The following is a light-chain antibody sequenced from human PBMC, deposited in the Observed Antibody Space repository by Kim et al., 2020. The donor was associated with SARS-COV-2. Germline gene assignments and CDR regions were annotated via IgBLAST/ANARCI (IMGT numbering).Light chain of an antibody. V-gene: IGKV1-27*01. CDR1: QGISNY. CDR2: AAS. Sequence: ASVGDRGTITCRASQGISNYLAWYQQKPGKVPKLLIYAASALQSGVPSRFSGSGSGTDFTLPISSLQPEDVATYYCQKYNSAPRTFGQGTKVDIK. J-gene: IGKJ1*01. CDR3: QKYNSAPRT.